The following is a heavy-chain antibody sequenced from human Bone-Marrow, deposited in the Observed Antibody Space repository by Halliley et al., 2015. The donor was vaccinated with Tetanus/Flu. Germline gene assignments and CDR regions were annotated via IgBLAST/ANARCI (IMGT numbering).Heavy chain of an antibody. CDR1: GFTFNNYA. D-gene: IGHD3-10*01. CDR2: ISYDGTNK. J-gene: IGHJ4*02. V-gene: IGHV3-30*18. Sequence: QLVQSGGGVVQPGGSLRLSCVASGFTFNNYAMHWVRQAPGKGLEWVAVISYDGTNKFHVDSVKGRFTISRDNSKNTLYLQMNSLRPDDTAAYYCAKADYYGSGNYFDYWGQGTLVTVSS. CDR3: AKADYYGSGNYFDY.